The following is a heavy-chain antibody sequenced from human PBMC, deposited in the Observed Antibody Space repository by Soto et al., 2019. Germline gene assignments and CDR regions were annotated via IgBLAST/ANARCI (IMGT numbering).Heavy chain of an antibody. CDR1: GYTFTSYG. D-gene: IGHD2-2*01. J-gene: IGHJ4*02. Sequence: QVQLVQSGAEVKKPGASVKVSCKASGYTFTSYGISWVRQAPGQGLEWMGWISAYNGNTNYAQKLQGRVTMTTDTSSSTAYMELRSLRSDDTAVYYWARDIVVVPAAKRGLDYWGQGTLVTVAS. V-gene: IGHV1-18*04. CDR2: ISAYNGNT. CDR3: ARDIVVVPAAKRGLDY.